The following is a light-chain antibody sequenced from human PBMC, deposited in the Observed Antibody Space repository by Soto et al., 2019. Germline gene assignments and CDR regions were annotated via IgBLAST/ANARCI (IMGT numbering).Light chain of an antibody. CDR3: SSSTHSNTVV. CDR2: DVT. J-gene: IGLJ3*02. CDR1: SGDIGAYDH. Sequence: QSALTQPASVSGSPGQSVFLSCSGTSGDIGAYDHVAWFQQHPGEVPKLLLRDVTNRPSGVSGRFSGSKSGNTAYLTISGLRPEDEADYYCSSSTHSNTVVFGGGTKLTVL. V-gene: IGLV2-14*03.